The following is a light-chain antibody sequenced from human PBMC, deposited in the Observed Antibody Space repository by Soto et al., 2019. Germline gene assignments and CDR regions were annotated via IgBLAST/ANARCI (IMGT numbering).Light chain of an antibody. Sequence: DIQMTQSPSSLSASVGDRVTITCRASQSISNFLNWYQQKPGKAPELLIYAASSLHSGVPSRFSGSGSGTNFTLTISSLQPEDFATYSCQQSYTTPYTFGQGTELEIK. CDR2: AAS. CDR3: QQSYTTPYT. V-gene: IGKV1-39*01. CDR1: QSISNF. J-gene: IGKJ2*01.